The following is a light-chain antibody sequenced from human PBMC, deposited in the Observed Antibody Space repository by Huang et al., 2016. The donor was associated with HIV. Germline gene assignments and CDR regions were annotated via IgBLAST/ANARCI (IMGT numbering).Light chain of an antibody. CDR3: QQYNDWPV. J-gene: IGKJ4*01. Sequence: ELVMTQSPATLSVSPGERATLSCRASQSVSINLAWYQQRPGQAPRLLIYGASTRATGIPARFSGSGSGTEFTLTISSLQSEDFAVYCCQQYNDWPVFGGGTKVQIK. CDR1: QSVSIN. CDR2: GAS. V-gene: IGKV3-15*01.